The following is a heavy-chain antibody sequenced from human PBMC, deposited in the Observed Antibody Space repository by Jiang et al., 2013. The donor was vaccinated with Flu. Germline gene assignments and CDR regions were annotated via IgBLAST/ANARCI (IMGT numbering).Heavy chain of an antibody. CDR1: GYTFTSYY. J-gene: IGHJ4*02. CDR3: ARERITMARRGGPPGSLIY. Sequence: GAEVKKPGASVKVSCKASGYTFTSYYMHWVRQAPGQGLEWMGIINPSGGSTSYAQKFQGRVTMTRDTSTSTVYMELSSLRSEDTAVYYCARERITMARRGGPPGSLIYWGQGTPGHRLL. V-gene: IGHV1-46*01. D-gene: IGHD3-10*01. CDR2: INPSGGST.